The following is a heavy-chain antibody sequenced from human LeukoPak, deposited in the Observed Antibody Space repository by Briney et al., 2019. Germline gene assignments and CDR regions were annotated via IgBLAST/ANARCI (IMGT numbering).Heavy chain of an antibody. D-gene: IGHD3-22*01. Sequence: SQTLSLTCALSGGSISSGGYSWSWIRQPPGKGLEWIGYIYHSGSTYYNPSLKSRVTISVDRSKHKFSLQLSSVTAADTAVYYCARGDTMIIGDGYAFDIWGQGTMVTVSS. CDR1: GGSISSGGYS. CDR2: IYHSGST. CDR3: ARGDTMIIGDGYAFDI. V-gene: IGHV4-30-2*01. J-gene: IGHJ3*02.